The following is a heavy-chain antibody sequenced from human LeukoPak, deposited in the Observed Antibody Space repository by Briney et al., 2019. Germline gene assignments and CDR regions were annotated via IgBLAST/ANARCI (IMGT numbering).Heavy chain of an antibody. CDR2: ISSDETNK. D-gene: IGHD6-13*01. CDR3: ARASLSGGGGSSWINYYFYYGLDV. CDR1: AFTFSSYA. Sequence: GGSLRLSCAASAFTFSSYALHWVRQAPGKGLEWVAVISSDETNKYYADSVKGRFAISRDNSKNTLYLQMSSLRAEDTAVYYCARASLSGGGGSSWINYYFYYGLDVWGQGTTVTVSS. V-gene: IGHV3-30*09. J-gene: IGHJ6*02.